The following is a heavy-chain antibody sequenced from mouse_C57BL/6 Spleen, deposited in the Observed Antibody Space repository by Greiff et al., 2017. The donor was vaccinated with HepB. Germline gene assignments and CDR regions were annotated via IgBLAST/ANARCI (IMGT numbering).Heavy chain of an antibody. J-gene: IGHJ4*01. CDR3: ARMDYGSSYDAMDY. D-gene: IGHD1-1*01. CDR2: IYPGGAYT. Sequence: QVQLQQSGAELVRPGTSVKMSCKASGYTFTNYWIGWAKQRPGHGLEWIGDIYPGGAYTNYNEKFKGKATLTADKSSSTAYMQFSSLTSEDSAIYYCARMDYGSSYDAMDYWGQGTSVTVSS. V-gene: IGHV1-63*01. CDR1: GYTFTNYW.